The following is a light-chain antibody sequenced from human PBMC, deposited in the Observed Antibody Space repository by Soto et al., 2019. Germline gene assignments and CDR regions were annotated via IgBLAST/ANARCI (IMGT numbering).Light chain of an antibody. V-gene: IGLV2-14*01. J-gene: IGLJ1*01. CDR1: SSDVGGYNY. CDR2: DVT. CDR3: SSSTSSSTYV. Sequence: SVLTQPASVSGSPGQSITISCTGTSSDVGGYNYVSWYQQHPGKAPKLIIYDVTNRPSGVSNRFSGSKSGNTASLTISGLQAEDEAHYYCSSSTSSSTYVFGTGTKATVL.